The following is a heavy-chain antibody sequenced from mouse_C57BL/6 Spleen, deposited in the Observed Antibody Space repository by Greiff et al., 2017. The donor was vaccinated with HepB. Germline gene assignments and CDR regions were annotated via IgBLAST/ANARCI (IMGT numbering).Heavy chain of an antibody. CDR3: AKNENYGSSYRAMDY. V-gene: IGHV2-5*01. CDR2: IWRGGST. CDR1: GFSLTSYG. Sequence: VQLQESGPGLVQPSQSLSITCTVSGFSLTSYGVHWVRQSPGKGLEWLGVIWRGGSTDYNAAFMSRLSITKDNSKSQVFFKMNSLQADDTAIYYCAKNENYGSSYRAMDYWGQGTSVTVSS. D-gene: IGHD1-1*01. J-gene: IGHJ4*01.